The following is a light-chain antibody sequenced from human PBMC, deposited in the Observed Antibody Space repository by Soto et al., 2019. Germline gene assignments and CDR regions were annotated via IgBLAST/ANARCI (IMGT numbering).Light chain of an antibody. V-gene: IGKV3-20*01. J-gene: IGKJ1*01. CDR1: QSVSSSY. CDR3: QPYGSSPTWT. CDR2: GAS. Sequence: EIVLTQSPGTLSLSPGERATLSCRASQSVSSSYLAWYQQKPGQAPRLLIYGASSRATGIPDRFSGSGSGTDITLTISRLEPEDFAVYYCQPYGSSPTWTFGQGTKVEIK.